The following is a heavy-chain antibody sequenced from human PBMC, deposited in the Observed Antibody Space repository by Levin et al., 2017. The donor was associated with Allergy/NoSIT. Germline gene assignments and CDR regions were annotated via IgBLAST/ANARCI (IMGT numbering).Heavy chain of an antibody. Sequence: SCAASGFTFSIYSMNWVRQAPGKGLEWLSYIGSSSDNIHYADSVEGRFTISRDNAKNSLFLQMNSLRAEDTAVYYCARDSYHGSGGYTFHAFDMWGQGTMVTVSS. CDR3: ARDSYHGSGGYTFHAFDM. CDR2: IGSSSDNI. D-gene: IGHD3-10*01. V-gene: IGHV3-48*04. CDR1: GFTFSIYS. J-gene: IGHJ3*02.